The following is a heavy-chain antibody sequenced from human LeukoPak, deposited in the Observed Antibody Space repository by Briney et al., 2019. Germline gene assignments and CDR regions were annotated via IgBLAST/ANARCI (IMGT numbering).Heavy chain of an antibody. J-gene: IGHJ4*02. CDR1: GGSISSGEYY. D-gene: IGHD5-12*01. CDR3: ARVEPSRSGYDYWIFDY. Sequence: SETLSLTCTDSGGSISSGEYYWSWIRQPPGKGLEWIGYIYYSGSTYYNPSLKSRVTISLDTSKNQLSLKLSSVTAADTAVYYCARVEPSRSGYDYWIFDYWGQGTLVTVSS. CDR2: IYYSGST. V-gene: IGHV4-30-4*01.